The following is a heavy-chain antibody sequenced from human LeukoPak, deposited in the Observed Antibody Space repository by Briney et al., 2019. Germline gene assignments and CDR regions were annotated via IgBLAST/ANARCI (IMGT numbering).Heavy chain of an antibody. CDR2: ITPNADRT. V-gene: IGHV3-23*01. CDR1: GFTFGSYG. D-gene: IGHD3-22*01. J-gene: IGHJ1*01. CDR3: AIMHGYYDGSGYWVQ. Sequence: GGSLRLSCAASGFTFGSYGMSWVRQAPGKGLEWVSFITPNADRTSYADSVEGRFTISRDNPRNTLYMQVNSLRDEDTAIYYCAIMHGYYDGSGYWVQWGQGTLVTVSS.